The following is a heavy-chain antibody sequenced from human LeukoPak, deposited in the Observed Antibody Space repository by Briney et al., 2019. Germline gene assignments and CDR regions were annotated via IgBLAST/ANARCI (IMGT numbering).Heavy chain of an antibody. CDR1: GFTLSSYG. Sequence: GGSLRLSCAASGFTLSSYGMHWVRQAPGKGLEWVAFIRYDGSNKYYADSVKGRFTISRDNSKNMLYLQMNSLRAEDTAVYYCAKGGMRGEGGELSVDYWGQGTLVTVSS. V-gene: IGHV3-30*02. CDR2: IRYDGSNK. CDR3: AKGGMRGEGGELSVDY. D-gene: IGHD2-21*01. J-gene: IGHJ4*02.